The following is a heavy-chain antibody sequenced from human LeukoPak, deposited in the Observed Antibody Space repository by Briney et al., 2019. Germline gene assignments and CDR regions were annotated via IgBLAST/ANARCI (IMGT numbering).Heavy chain of an antibody. CDR3: AKDRDPSGYSSGWYVGYFDY. D-gene: IGHD6-19*01. J-gene: IGHJ4*02. CDR2: IYYSGST. Sequence: KPSETLSLTCTVSGGSISSYYWSWIRQPPGKGLEWIGYIYYSGSTNYNPSLKSRVTISVDTSKNQFSLKLSSVTAADTAVYYCAKDRDPSGYSSGWYVGYFDYWGQGTLVTVSS. V-gene: IGHV4-59*01. CDR1: GGSISSYY.